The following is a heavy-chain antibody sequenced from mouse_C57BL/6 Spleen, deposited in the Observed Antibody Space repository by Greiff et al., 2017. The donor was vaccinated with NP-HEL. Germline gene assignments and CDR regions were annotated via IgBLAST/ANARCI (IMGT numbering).Heavy chain of an antibody. Sequence: EVKLVESGGGLVQPGGSLKLSCAASGFTFSDYYMYWVRQTPEKRLEWVAYISNGGGSTYYPDTVKGRFTISRDNAKNTLYLQMGRLKSEDTAMYYCARRAYWGQGTLVTVSA. CDR3: ARRAY. CDR1: GFTFSDYY. CDR2: ISNGGGST. J-gene: IGHJ3*01. V-gene: IGHV5-12*01.